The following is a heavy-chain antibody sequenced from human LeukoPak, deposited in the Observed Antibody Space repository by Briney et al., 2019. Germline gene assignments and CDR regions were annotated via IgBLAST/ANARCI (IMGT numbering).Heavy chain of an antibody. CDR3: ARGGLEWLTPYYYYMDV. V-gene: IGHV4-59*01. CDR1: GGSISSYY. CDR2: IYYSGST. J-gene: IGHJ6*03. Sequence: SETLSLTCTVSGGSISSYYWSWIRQPPGKGLEWIGYIYYSGSTNYNPSLKSRVTISVDTSKNQFSLKLSPVTAADTAVYYCARGGLEWLTPYYYYMDVWGKGTTVTVSS. D-gene: IGHD3-3*01.